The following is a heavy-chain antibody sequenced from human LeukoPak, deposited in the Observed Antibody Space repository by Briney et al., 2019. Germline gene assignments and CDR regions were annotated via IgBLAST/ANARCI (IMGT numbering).Heavy chain of an antibody. CDR3: ARHGYCGGDCFYGEFDF. CDR2: IYHSGST. J-gene: IGHJ4*02. D-gene: IGHD2-21*02. V-gene: IGHV4-30-2*01. CDR1: GGSISSGGYF. Sequence: PSETLSLTCTASGGSISSGGYFWNWLRQPPGKGLEWIGYIYHSGSTYYNPSLKSRVTISVDRSKNQFSLKLSSVTAADTAVYYCARHGYCGGDCFYGEFDFWGQGNLVTVSS.